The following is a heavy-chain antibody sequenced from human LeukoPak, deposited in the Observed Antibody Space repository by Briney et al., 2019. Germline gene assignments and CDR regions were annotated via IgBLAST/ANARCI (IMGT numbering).Heavy chain of an antibody. CDR3: ARGLHSGSYYFDY. Sequence: PSETLSLTCTVSGYSISSGYYWGWIRQPPGKGLEWIGSIYHSGSTYYNPSLKSRVTISVDTSKNRFSLKLTSVTAADTAVYYCARGLHSGSYYFDYWGQGTLVTVSS. CDR2: IYHSGST. CDR1: GYSISSGYY. J-gene: IGHJ4*02. V-gene: IGHV4-38-2*02. D-gene: IGHD1-26*01.